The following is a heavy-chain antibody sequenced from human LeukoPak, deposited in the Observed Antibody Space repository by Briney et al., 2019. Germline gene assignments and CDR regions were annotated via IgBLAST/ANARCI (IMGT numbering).Heavy chain of an antibody. V-gene: IGHV4-38-2*01. CDR3: ASSLGSYYYDSSALYYFDY. CDR1: GYSISSGYY. CDR2: IYHSGST. Sequence: SETLSLTCAVSGYSISSGYYWGWIRQPPGKGLEWIGSIYHSGSTCYNPSLKSRVTISVDTSKNQFSLKLSSVTAADTAVYYCASSLGSYYYDSSALYYFDYWGQGTLVTVSS. D-gene: IGHD3-22*01. J-gene: IGHJ4*02.